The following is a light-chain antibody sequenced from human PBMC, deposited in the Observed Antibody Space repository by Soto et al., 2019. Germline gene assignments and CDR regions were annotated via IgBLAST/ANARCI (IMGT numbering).Light chain of an antibody. CDR3: QQRRNWYS. Sequence: IVLTQSPATLSLSPGERATLSCRASQSVSVSLAWYQQKPGQAPRLLIYDASNRATGIPARFKGSGSGTNFTLTISSLEPEDFAVYYCQQRRNWYSFGQGTKLEVK. V-gene: IGKV3-11*01. J-gene: IGKJ2*03. CDR1: QSVSVS. CDR2: DAS.